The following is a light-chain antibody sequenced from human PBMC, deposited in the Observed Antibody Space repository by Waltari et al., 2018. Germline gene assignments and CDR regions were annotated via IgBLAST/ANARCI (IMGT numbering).Light chain of an antibody. CDR3: SSYTTSSAPGV. V-gene: IGLV2-14*01. J-gene: IGLJ1*01. Sequence: QSALTQPASVSGSPGQSITISCSGTDSDVGAYDFVSCYQQHPGKAPHLIIYEVTNRPSGISHRFSASKSGNTASRTISGLQAEDEADYYCSSYTTSSAPGVFGTGTRVTVL. CDR2: EVT. CDR1: DSDVGAYDF.